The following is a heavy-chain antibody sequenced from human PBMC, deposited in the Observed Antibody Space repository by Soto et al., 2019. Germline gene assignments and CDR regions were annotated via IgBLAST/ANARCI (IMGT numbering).Heavy chain of an antibody. CDR3: ARGYGRADY. CDR2: IGSGAGTI. D-gene: IGHD4-17*01. Sequence: EVRLVESGGGLVQPGGSLRLSCAASGFTFSNYGMNWVRQAPGRGLEWVSFIGSGAGTIYYADSVKGRFTISRDNAKTSLYLQMSSLRDEDTAVYYCARGYGRADYWGQGTLVTVSS. CDR1: GFTFSNYG. J-gene: IGHJ4*02. V-gene: IGHV3-48*02.